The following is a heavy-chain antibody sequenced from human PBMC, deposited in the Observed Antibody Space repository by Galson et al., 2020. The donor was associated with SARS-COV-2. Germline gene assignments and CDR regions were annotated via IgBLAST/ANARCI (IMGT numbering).Heavy chain of an antibody. Sequence: GGSLRLSCTVAGFTFGDFAMSWFRQAPGKGLEWVGFIRSRTYDGTTEYAASVKDRFTISRDDSKNVAYLQMNSLITEDTAVYYCARGGFADDYYREGWRKGTRVTV. CDR1: GFTFGDFA. CDR2: IRSRTYDGTT. J-gene: IGHJ6*03. V-gene: IGHV3-49*03. CDR3: ARGGFADDYYREG.